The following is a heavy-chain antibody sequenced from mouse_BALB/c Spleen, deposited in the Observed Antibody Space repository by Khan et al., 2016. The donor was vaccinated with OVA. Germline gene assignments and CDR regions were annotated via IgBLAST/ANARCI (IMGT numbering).Heavy chain of an antibody. Sequence: DVHLVESGGDLVKPGGSLKLSCAASGFTFSTYGMSWVRQTPDKRLEWVATISSGGSYTYYPDNVKGRFTISRDNGKNTQYRQMGELEAEETAMYSCPRLAYFYVMSGFPYLVPGPLVTFSA. CDR1: GFTFSTYG. J-gene: IGHJ3*01. CDR3: PRLAYFYVMSGFPY. CDR2: ISSGGSYT. D-gene: IGHD1-1*01. V-gene: IGHV5-6*01.